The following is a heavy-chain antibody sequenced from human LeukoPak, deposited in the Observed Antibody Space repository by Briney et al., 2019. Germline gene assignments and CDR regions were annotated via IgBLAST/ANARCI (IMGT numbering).Heavy chain of an antibody. CDR1: GFTFSSYW. D-gene: IGHD2-2*01. CDR2: INSDGSTT. V-gene: IGHV3-74*01. CDR3: ASSTQISKYADY. J-gene: IGHJ4*02. Sequence: GGSLRLSCAASGFTFSSYWMHWVRQAPGKGLVRVSRINSDGSTTTYADSVRGRFTISRDNAKSTLYLQMNSLRAEDTAVYYCASSTQISKYADYWGQGALVTGSS.